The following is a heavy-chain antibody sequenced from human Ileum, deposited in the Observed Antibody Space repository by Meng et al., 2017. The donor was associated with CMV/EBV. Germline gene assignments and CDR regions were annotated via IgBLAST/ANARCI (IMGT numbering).Heavy chain of an antibody. Sequence: QGQLTESGSGLVKSSQTLSPTCNVSGDSIISDDHYWSWIRQPPGKGLEWIGYVFYSGSTYYNPSLMSRVTISVDTSKNQFSLRLSSVTAADTAVYYCARELRYGDYYFDSWGQGTLVTVSS. D-gene: IGHD4-17*01. V-gene: IGHV4-30-4*08. CDR1: GDSIISDDHY. J-gene: IGHJ4*02. CDR3: ARELRYGDYYFDS. CDR2: VFYSGST.